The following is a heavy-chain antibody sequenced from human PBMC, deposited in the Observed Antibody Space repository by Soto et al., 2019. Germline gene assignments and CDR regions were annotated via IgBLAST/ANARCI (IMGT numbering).Heavy chain of an antibody. Sequence: QAQQVQSGAEVQKPGASVKVSCKASGYTFTNYGFSWVRQAPGQGLEWMGWISAYSGDTNYEPRFQGRATMSTDKPTIRAYMELRSLRSDDTAVYYCASDDWWFGGKKAMDVWGQGTTVIVSS. D-gene: IGHD3-10*01. CDR1: GYTFTNYG. CDR3: ASDDWWFGGKKAMDV. V-gene: IGHV1-18*01. J-gene: IGHJ6*02. CDR2: ISAYSGDT.